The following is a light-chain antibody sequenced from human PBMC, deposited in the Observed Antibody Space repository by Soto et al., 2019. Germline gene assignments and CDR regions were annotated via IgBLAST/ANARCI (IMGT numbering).Light chain of an antibody. CDR1: QSVSRH. Sequence: EVVLTQSPATLSLSPGERATLSCRASQSVSRHLAWYQQKPGQAPRLLILDASDRAAGVPARFSGSGSGTTFTLPISSLEPEDFAVYYCQQRSNWPPVTFGGGTKVEIK. CDR2: DAS. V-gene: IGKV3-11*01. CDR3: QQRSNWPPVT. J-gene: IGKJ4*01.